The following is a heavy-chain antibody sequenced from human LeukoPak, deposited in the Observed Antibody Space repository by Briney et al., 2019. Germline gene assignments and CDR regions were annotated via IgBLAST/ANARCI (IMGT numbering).Heavy chain of an antibody. V-gene: IGHV3-7*01. CDR2: IKHDGSEK. D-gene: IGHD1-7*01. CDR3: ARDRAGTTARGLYGMDV. CDR1: GFTFNIYW. Sequence: GGSLRLSCAASGFTFNIYWMTWVRQAPGKGREWGANIKHDGSEKYYVDSVKGRFTISRDNAKNSLDLQMNSLRAEDTAVYYCARDRAGTTARGLYGMDVWGQGTTVTVSS. J-gene: IGHJ6*02.